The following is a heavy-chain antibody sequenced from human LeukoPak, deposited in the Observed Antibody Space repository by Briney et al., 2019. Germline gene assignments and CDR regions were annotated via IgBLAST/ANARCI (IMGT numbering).Heavy chain of an antibody. D-gene: IGHD3-3*01. CDR1: GFGLGSYN. V-gene: IGHV3-30*14. J-gene: IGHJ3*02. Sequence: GGSLRLSCAASGFGLGSYNMYWVRQAPGKGLEWVTLISFNGNDKKYADSVKGRFTISRDNSKNTLYLQMGSLRPEDMAVYYCARLTSTIPDAFDIWGQGTMVTVSS. CDR2: ISFNGNDK. CDR3: ARLTSTIPDAFDI.